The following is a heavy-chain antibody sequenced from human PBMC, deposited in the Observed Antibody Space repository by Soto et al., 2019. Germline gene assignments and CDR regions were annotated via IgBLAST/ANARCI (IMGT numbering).Heavy chain of an antibody. CDR1: GFTFSSYG. Sequence: GGSLRLSCAASGFTFSSYGMHWVRQAPGKGLEWVAVISYDGSNKYYADSVKGRFTISRDNSKNTRYLQMNSLRAEDTAVYYCAKWGWFGAYYGMDVWGQGTTVTVSS. J-gene: IGHJ6*02. V-gene: IGHV3-30*18. CDR3: AKWGWFGAYYGMDV. CDR2: ISYDGSNK. D-gene: IGHD3-10*01.